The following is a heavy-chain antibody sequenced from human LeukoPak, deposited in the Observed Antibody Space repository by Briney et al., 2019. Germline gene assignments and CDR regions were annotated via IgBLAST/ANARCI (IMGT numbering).Heavy chain of an antibody. J-gene: IGHJ3*02. V-gene: IGHV4-59*08. Sequence: SETLSLTCAVYVGSFSGDYWSWIRQPPGKGLEWIGYIYYSGSTNYNPSLKSRVTISVDTSKNQFSLKLSSVTAADTAVYYCARHSVFDIWGQGTMVTVSS. D-gene: IGHD3-10*01. CDR1: VGSFSGDY. CDR3: ARHSVFDI. CDR2: IYYSGST.